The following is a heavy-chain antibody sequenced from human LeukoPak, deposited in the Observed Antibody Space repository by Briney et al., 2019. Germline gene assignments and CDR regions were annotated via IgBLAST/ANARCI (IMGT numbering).Heavy chain of an antibody. D-gene: IGHD3-22*01. V-gene: IGHV3-21*01. CDR1: GFTFSSYS. CDR3: ARDRHYTYYYDSSGYYSPDAFDI. CDR2: ISSSSSYI. J-gene: IGHJ3*02. Sequence: GGSLRLSCAASGFTFSSYSMNWVRQAPGKGLEWVSSISSSSSYIYYADSVKGRFTISRDNAKNSLYLQMNSLRAEDTAVYYCARDRHYTYYYDSSGYYSPDAFDIWGQRTMVTVSS.